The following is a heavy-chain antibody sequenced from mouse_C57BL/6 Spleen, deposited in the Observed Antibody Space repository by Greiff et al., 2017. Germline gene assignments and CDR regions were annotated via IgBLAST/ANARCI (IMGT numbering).Heavy chain of an antibody. CDR3: ARSRLQGRFAY. V-gene: IGHV1-19*01. D-gene: IGHD3-2*02. J-gene: IGHJ3*01. Sequence: EVQLQQSGPVLVKPGASVKMSCKASGYTFTDYYMNWVKQSHGKSLEWIGVINPYNGGTSYNQKFKGKATLTVDKSSSTAYMELNSLTSEDSAVYYCARSRLQGRFAYWGQGTLVTVSA. CDR1: GYTFTDYY. CDR2: INPYNGGT.